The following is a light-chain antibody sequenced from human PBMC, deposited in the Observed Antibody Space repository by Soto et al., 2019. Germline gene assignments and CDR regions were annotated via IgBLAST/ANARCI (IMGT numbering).Light chain of an antibody. Sequence: AIRMTQSPSSFSASTGDRVTITCRASQGISSYLAWYQQKPGKAPKLLIYAASTLQSGVPSRFIGSGSGTDFTLTSSCLQSEDFATYDCRQDYSYPRTFGQGTKVEIK. V-gene: IGKV1-8*01. CDR1: QGISSY. CDR2: AAS. J-gene: IGKJ1*01. CDR3: RQDYSYPRT.